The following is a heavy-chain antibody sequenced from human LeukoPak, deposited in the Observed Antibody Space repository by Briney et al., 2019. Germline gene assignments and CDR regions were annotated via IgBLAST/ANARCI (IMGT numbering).Heavy chain of an antibody. J-gene: IGHJ4*02. D-gene: IGHD2-15*01. CDR2: ISSSSSYI. Sequence: GGSLRLSCAASGFTFSSYSMNWVRQAPGKGLEWVSSISSSSSYIYYADSVKGRFTSSRDNAKNSLYLQMNSLRAEDTAVYYCARAHLYCSGGSCYSDYWGQGTLVTVSS. V-gene: IGHV3-21*01. CDR3: ARAHLYCSGGSCYSDY. CDR1: GFTFSSYS.